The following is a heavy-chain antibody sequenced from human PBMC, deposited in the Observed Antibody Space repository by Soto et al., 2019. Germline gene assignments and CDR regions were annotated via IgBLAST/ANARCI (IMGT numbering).Heavy chain of an antibody. CDR1: GFTFSSYA. Sequence: GGSLRLSCAASGFTFSSYAMSWVRQAPGKGLEWVSAISGSGGSTYYADSVKGRFTISRDNSKNTLYLQMNSLRAEDTAVYYCAKDLAPPWPCSSTSCRYYYYYGMDVWGQGTKVTVSS. V-gene: IGHV3-23*01. J-gene: IGHJ6*02. CDR3: AKDLAPPWPCSSTSCRYYYYYGMDV. CDR2: ISGSGGST. D-gene: IGHD2-2*01.